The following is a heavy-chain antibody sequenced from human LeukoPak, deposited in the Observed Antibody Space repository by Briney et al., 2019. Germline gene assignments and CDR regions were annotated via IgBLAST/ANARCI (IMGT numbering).Heavy chain of an antibody. D-gene: IGHD5-18*01. Sequence: ASVKVSCKASGYTFTSYDINWVRQAPGQGLEWVGIINPSGGSTSYAQKFQGRVTMTRDTSTSTVYMELSSLRSEDTAVYYCARDEYSYGYRGGDYWGQGTLVTVSS. CDR1: GYTFTSYD. CDR2: INPSGGST. CDR3: ARDEYSYGYRGGDY. V-gene: IGHV1-46*01. J-gene: IGHJ4*02.